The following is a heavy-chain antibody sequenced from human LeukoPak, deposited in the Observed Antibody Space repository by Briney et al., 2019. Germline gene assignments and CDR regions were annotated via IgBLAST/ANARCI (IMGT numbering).Heavy chain of an antibody. CDR2: ISWNSGSI. CDR1: GFTVSSNY. CDR3: AKGADYYDAPYYYYGMDV. Sequence: GGSLRLSCAASGFTVSSNYMSWVRQAPGKGLEWVSGISWNSGSIGYADSVKGRFTISRDNAKNSLYLQMNSLRAEDTALYYCAKGADYYDAPYYYYGMDVWGQGTTVTASS. J-gene: IGHJ6*02. V-gene: IGHV3-9*01. D-gene: IGHD3-22*01.